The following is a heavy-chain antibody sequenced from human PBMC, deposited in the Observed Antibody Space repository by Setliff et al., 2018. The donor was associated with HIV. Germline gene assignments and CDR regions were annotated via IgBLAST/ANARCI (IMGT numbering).Heavy chain of an antibody. D-gene: IGHD5-12*01. CDR1: GGSFSGYY. J-gene: IGHJ4*02. V-gene: IGHV4-34*01. Sequence: SETLSLTCAVYGGSFSGYYWSWIRQPPGKGLEWIGEINHSGSTNYNPSLKNRVTISVDTSKNQFSLKLSSVTAADTAVYYCASDISPDDGYNRLHYFDYWGQGTLVTVSS. CDR2: INHSGST. CDR3: ASDISPDDGYNRLHYFDY.